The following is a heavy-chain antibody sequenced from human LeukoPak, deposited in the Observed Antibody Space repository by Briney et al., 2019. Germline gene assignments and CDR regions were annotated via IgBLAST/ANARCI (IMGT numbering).Heavy chain of an antibody. J-gene: IGHJ4*02. Sequence: SETLSLTCAVYGGSFSGYYWSWIRQPPGKGLEWIGEINHSGSTNYNPSLKSRVTISVDRSKNQFSLKLSSVTAADTAVYYCARHSDSSGYGFDYWGQGTLVTVSS. CDR3: ARHSDSSGYGFDY. V-gene: IGHV4-34*01. CDR2: INHSGST. CDR1: GGSFSGYY. D-gene: IGHD3-22*01.